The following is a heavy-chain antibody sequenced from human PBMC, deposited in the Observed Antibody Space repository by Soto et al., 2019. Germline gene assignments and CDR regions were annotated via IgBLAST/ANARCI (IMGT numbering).Heavy chain of an antibody. CDR3: ARSTVTSD. CDR1: GFSFSSFE. V-gene: IGHV3-48*03. D-gene: IGHD4-17*01. CDR2: ISDSGSTM. J-gene: IGHJ4*01. Sequence: LVESGGGLARPGGSLRLSCATSGFSFSSFEMIWVRQAPGKGMECISYISDSGSTMYYADSVKGRFTISRDNAKNSLYLQMSSLRVEDTALYYCARSTVTSDWCHGTHDTGSS.